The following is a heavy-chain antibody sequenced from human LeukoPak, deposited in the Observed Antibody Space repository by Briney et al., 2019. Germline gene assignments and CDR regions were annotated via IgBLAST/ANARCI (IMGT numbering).Heavy chain of an antibody. CDR3: ARDPPLYSNYYFDY. CDR2: IYYSGST. CDR1: GGSISSSSYY. D-gene: IGHD4-11*01. J-gene: IGHJ4*02. Sequence: SETLSPTCTVSGGSISSSSYYWDWIRQPPGKGLEWIGSIYYSGSTYYNPSLKSRVTISVDTSKNQFSLKLSSVTAADTAVYYCARDPPLYSNYYFDYWGQGILVTVSS. V-gene: IGHV4-39*07.